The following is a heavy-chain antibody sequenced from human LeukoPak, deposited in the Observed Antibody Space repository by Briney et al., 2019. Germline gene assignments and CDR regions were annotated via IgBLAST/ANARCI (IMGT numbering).Heavy chain of an antibody. Sequence: GGSLRLSCAASGFMFSSNWMSWVRLAPGKGLEWVANIKEDGTETYYVDSVKGRFTISRDNAKNSLYLQMNSLRVEDMAVYYCAKEGRSLQTYWSQGTLVTVSS. D-gene: IGHD5-24*01. CDR1: GFMFSSNW. CDR2: IKEDGTET. V-gene: IGHV3-7*03. J-gene: IGHJ4*02. CDR3: AKEGRSLQTY.